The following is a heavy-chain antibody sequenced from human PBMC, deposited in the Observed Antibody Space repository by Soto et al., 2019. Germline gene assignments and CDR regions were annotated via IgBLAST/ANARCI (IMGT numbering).Heavy chain of an antibody. V-gene: IGHV4-61*08. CDR2: IYYSGST. J-gene: IGHJ4*02. D-gene: IGHD3-10*01. Sequence: PSDTLSLTCTVSGGSISSGGYYWSWIRQHPGKGLEWIGYIYYSGSTNYNPSLKSRVTISVDTSKNQFSLKLSSVTAADTAVYYCARGSVSTYYYGSGSPDFDYWGQGTLVTVSS. CDR1: GGSISSGGYY. CDR3: ARGSVSTYYYGSGSPDFDY.